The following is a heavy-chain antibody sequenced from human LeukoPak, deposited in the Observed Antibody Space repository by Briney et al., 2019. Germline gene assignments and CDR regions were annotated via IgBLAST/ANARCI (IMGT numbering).Heavy chain of an antibody. CDR3: ARAYYDFWSGYPVYYYYYYMDV. J-gene: IGHJ6*03. V-gene: IGHV3-21*01. Sequence: GGSLRLSCAASGFTFSSYSMNWVRQAPGKGLEWVSSISSSSSYIYYADSVKGRFTISRDNAKNSLYLQMNSLRAEDTAVYYCARAYYDFWSGYPVYYYYYYMDVWGKGTTVTVS. D-gene: IGHD3-3*01. CDR1: GFTFSSYS. CDR2: ISSSSSYI.